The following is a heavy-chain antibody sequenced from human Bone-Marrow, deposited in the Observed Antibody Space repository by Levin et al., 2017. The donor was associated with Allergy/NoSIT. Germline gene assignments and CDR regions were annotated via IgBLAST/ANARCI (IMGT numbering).Heavy chain of an antibody. Sequence: GESLKISCAASGFTFSSYEMNWVRQAPGKGLEWVSYISSSGSTIFYADSVKGRFTISRDNAKNSLYLQMNSLRAEDTAVYYCARAKIFGVVILGSYFDYWGQGTLVTVSS. J-gene: IGHJ4*02. CDR2: ISSSGSTI. D-gene: IGHD3-3*01. V-gene: IGHV3-48*03. CDR1: GFTFSSYE. CDR3: ARAKIFGVVILGSYFDY.